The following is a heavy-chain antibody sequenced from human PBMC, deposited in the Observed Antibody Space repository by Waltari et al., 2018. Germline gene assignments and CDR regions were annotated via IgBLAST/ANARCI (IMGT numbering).Heavy chain of an antibody. V-gene: IGHV3-7*01. Sequence: EVQLVESGGALVQPGGSLRLSCAASAFTFSEYWMSWVRQAAGSGREWVSSIKEHGKEKNSGDSVRGRFTISRDYAKRSEYLELNRLRSDDTAVYYCARDLRSWPYYLDYWGQGTLVTVSS. CDR3: ARDLRSWPYYLDY. CDR1: AFTFSEYW. J-gene: IGHJ4*02. D-gene: IGHD6-13*01. CDR2: IKEHGKEK.